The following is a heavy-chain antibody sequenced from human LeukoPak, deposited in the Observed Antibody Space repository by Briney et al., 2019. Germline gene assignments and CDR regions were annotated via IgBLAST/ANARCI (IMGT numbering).Heavy chain of an antibody. CDR3: ARLGAFGGAPRYFDY. Sequence: GESLKISCKGSGYSFTSYWIGWVRQMPGKGLEWMGIIYPGDSDTRYSPSYQGQVTISADKSISTAYLQWGSLKASDTAMYYCARLGAFGGAPRYFDYWGQGTLVTVSS. CDR1: GYSFTSYW. J-gene: IGHJ4*02. V-gene: IGHV5-51*01. CDR2: IYPGDSDT. D-gene: IGHD3-16*01.